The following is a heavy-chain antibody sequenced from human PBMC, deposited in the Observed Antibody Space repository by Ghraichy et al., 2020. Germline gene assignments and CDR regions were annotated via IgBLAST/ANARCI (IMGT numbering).Heavy chain of an antibody. CDR1: GFTFSSYE. J-gene: IGHJ1*01. CDR2: ISSSGNTV. D-gene: IGHD6-13*01. V-gene: IGHV3-48*03. CDR3: ARGPESSSWFSPEYFQH. Sequence: GGSLRLSCAASGFTFSSYEMNWVRQALGKGLEWVSCISSSGNTVYYADSLKGRFTISRDNAKNSLFLQMNSLRADDTAVYYCARGPESSSWFSPEYFQHWGQGTLVTVSS.